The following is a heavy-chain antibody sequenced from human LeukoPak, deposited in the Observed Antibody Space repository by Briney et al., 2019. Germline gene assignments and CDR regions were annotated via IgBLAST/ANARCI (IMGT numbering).Heavy chain of an antibody. V-gene: IGHV3-49*04. CDR2: IRSKAYGGTT. CDR1: GFTFGDYA. J-gene: IGHJ4*02. CDR3: TRVYYDILTGWDYYFDY. D-gene: IGHD3-9*01. Sequence: GGSLRLSCTASGFTFGDYAMSWVRQAPGKGLEWVGFIRSKAYGGTTEYAASVKGRLTISRDDSKSIAYLQMNSLKTEDTAVYYCTRVYYDILTGWDYYFDYWGQGTLVTVSS.